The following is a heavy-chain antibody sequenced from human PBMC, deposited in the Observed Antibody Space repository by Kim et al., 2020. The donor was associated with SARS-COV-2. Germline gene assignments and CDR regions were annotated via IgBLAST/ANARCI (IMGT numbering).Heavy chain of an antibody. D-gene: IGHD3-9*01. CDR3: TTLATTTYYDILTGYYRLDY. CDR1: GFTFSNAW. CDR2: IKSKTDGGTT. J-gene: IGHJ4*02. V-gene: IGHV3-15*01. Sequence: GGSLRLSCAASGFTFSNAWMSWVRQAPGKGLEWVGRIKSKTDGGTTDYAAPVKGRFTISRDDSKNTLYLQMNSLKTEDTAVHYCTTLATTTYYDILTGYYRLDYWGQGTLVTVSS.